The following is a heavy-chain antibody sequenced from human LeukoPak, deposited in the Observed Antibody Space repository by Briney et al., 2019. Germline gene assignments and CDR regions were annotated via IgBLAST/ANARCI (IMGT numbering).Heavy chain of an antibody. Sequence: ASVKVSCKVSGYTLTELSMHWVRQAPGKGLEWMGGFDPEDGETIYAQKFQGRVTMTEDTSTDTAYMELSSLRSEDTGVYYCATEPRRWVVPPWFDPWGQGTLVTVSS. D-gene: IGHD4-23*01. CDR1: GYTLTELS. CDR3: ATEPRRWVVPPWFDP. V-gene: IGHV1-24*01. J-gene: IGHJ5*02. CDR2: FDPEDGET.